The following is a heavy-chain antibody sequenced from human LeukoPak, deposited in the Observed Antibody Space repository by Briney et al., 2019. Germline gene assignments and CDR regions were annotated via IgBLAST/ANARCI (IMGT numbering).Heavy chain of an antibody. CDR1: GYTFTGYY. CDR2: INPNSGGT. Sequence: GSVSVSCKASGYTFTGYYMHGVRQAPGQGLEWIGWINPNSGGTNYAQTFQGRVTMTSDTSISTAYMELSRLRSDDTAVYYCARGPLPSYYYDSSGYYFAYCGQGTLVSVSS. D-gene: IGHD3-22*01. V-gene: IGHV1-2*02. CDR3: ARGPLPSYYYDSSGYYFAY. J-gene: IGHJ4*02.